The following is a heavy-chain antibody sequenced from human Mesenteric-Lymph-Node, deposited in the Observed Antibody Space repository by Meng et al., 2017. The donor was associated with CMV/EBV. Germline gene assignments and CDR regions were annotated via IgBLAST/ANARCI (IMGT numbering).Heavy chain of an antibody. Sequence: GGSLRLSCAASGFTVSSNYMNWVRQAPGKGLEWVSVIYSVTTYYADSVKGRFTFSRDNSKNTVYLQMDSLRPEDTAVYYCARDNVPGTNWFDPWGQGTLVTVSS. V-gene: IGHV3-66*03. CDR3: ARDNVPGTNWFDP. CDR2: IYSVTT. CDR1: GFTVSSNY. D-gene: IGHD1-14*01. J-gene: IGHJ5*02.